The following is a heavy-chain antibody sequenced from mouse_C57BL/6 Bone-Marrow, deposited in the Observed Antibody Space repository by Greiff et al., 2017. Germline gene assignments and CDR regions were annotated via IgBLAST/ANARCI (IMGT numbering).Heavy chain of an antibody. CDR3: ARWGNPSSFAY. Sequence: QVQLQQSGAELARPGASVKMSCKASGYTFTSYTMHWVKQRPGQGLEWIGYINPSSGYTKYNQKFKDKATLTADKSSSTAYMQLSSLTSEDSAVYYCARWGNPSSFAYWGQGTLVTVSA. V-gene: IGHV1-4*01. J-gene: IGHJ3*01. D-gene: IGHD2-1*01. CDR2: INPSSGYT. CDR1: GYTFTSYT.